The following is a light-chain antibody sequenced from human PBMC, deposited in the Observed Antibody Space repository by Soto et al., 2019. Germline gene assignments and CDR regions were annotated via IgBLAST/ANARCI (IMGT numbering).Light chain of an antibody. V-gene: IGKV3-15*01. CDR3: QQYHNPPIT. CDR1: QSVGSN. J-gene: IGKJ5*01. CDR2: GAS. Sequence: VVSLSPVALSVSPGERATLSCRASQSVGSNLAWYQQKPGQAPRLLISGASTGATGVPATFSGSGSGTDFTLTINILEPEDFAVYYCQQYHNPPITVGQGTRLEIK.